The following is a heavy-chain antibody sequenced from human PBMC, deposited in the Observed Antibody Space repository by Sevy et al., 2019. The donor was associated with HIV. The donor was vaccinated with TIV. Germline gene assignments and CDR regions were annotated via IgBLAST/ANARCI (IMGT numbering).Heavy chain of an antibody. Sequence: GGSLRLSCAASGFTFSSYGMHWVRQAPGKGLEWVAVISYDGSHKYYADSVKGRFTISRDNSKNTLYLQMNSLRAEDTAVYYCARGKKGVWFGAFDYWGQGTLVTVSS. J-gene: IGHJ4*02. CDR3: ARGKKGVWFGAFDY. CDR2: ISYDGSHK. CDR1: GFTFSSYG. D-gene: IGHD3-10*01. V-gene: IGHV3-30*03.